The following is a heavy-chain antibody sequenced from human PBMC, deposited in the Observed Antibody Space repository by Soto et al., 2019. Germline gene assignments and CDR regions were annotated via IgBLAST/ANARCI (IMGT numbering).Heavy chain of an antibody. CDR2: IYTGGGT. Sequence: EVQLVESGEGLVQPGGSLRLSCAASGLTVSTNPMSWFRQAPGKGLEWVSVIYTGGGTHYADSVKGRFTISRDNSKNTVNLQMNSLRPEDTAVYYCARDGSGHWGQGTLVTVSS. J-gene: IGHJ4*02. CDR1: GLTVSTNP. CDR3: ARDGSGH. V-gene: IGHV3-66*01.